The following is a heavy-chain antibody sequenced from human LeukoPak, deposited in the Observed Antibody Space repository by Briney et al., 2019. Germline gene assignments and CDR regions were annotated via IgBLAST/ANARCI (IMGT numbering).Heavy chain of an antibody. J-gene: IGHJ3*02. CDR3: ARGAYYYENDAFDI. D-gene: IGHD3-22*01. CDR2: IYHSGTT. CDR1: GYSLSSGYQ. V-gene: IGHV4-38-2*01. Sequence: PSETLSLTCAVSGYSLSSGYQRGWIRQPPGKGLEWIGSIYHSGTTYYSPSLKSRVTMSVDTSKNPFSLKLSSVTAADTAVYYCARGAYYYENDAFDIWGQGTMVTVSS.